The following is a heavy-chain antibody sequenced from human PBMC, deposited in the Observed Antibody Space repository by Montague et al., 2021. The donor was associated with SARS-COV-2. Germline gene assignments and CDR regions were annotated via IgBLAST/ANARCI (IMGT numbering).Heavy chain of an antibody. CDR1: GDSVSSNTVA. CDR3: ARDSEYSIDY. D-gene: IGHD6-6*01. CDR2: TYYRSKWYN. Sequence: CAISGDSVSSNTVAWNWFRQSPSTRLELLGSTYYRSKWYNDYAVSMQSRVTINPDTSKNQFSLHVNSVTPEDTAVYYCARDSEYSIDYWGQGRLVTVSS. J-gene: IGHJ4*02. V-gene: IGHV6-1*01.